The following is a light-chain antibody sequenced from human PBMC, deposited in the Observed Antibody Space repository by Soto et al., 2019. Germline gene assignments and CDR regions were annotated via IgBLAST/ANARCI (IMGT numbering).Light chain of an antibody. V-gene: IGLV2-23*02. Sequence: QSALTQTASVAGSPVRAVTISCTGTRSDVGGDHLVSWFQHSPGEVPKLIIYEVSKRPSGVSDRFSGSKTDDTASLTISGLQAEDEADYFCCSYTGYSTRVFGTRTKVTVL. CDR1: RSDVGGDHL. CDR3: CSYTGYSTRV. J-gene: IGLJ1*01. CDR2: EVS.